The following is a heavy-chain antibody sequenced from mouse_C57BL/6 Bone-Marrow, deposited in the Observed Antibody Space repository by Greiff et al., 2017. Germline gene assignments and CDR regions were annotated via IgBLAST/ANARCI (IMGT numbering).Heavy chain of an antibody. CDR2: ISDGGSYT. CDR3: ARDSGPNYDCNGYFDY. J-gene: IGHJ2*01. V-gene: IGHV5-4*01. Sequence: EVNVVESGGGLVKPGGSLKLSCAASGFTFSSYAMSWVRQTPEKRLEWVATISDGGSYTYYPDNVKGRFTISRDNAKNNLYLQMSHLKSEDPAMYYCARDSGPNYDCNGYFDYWGQGTTLTVSS. CDR1: GFTFSSYA. D-gene: IGHD2-4*01.